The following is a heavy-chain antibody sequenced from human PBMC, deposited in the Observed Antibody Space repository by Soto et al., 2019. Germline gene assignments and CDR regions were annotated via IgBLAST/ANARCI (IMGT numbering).Heavy chain of an antibody. D-gene: IGHD3-10*01. CDR3: ARAYGSGDSNDYYYGMDV. J-gene: IGHJ6*02. CDR2: IYHSGST. Sequence: PSETLSLTCAFSCGSISSGGYSWSWIRQPPGKGLEWIGYIYHSGSTYYNPSLKSRVTISVDRSKNQFSLKLSSVTAADTAVYYCARAYGSGDSNDYYYGMDVWGQGTTVTV. CDR1: CGSISSGGYS. V-gene: IGHV4-30-2*01.